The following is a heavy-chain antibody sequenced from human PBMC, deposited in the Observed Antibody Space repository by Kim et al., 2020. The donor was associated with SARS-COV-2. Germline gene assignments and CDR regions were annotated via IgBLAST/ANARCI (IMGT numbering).Heavy chain of an antibody. D-gene: IGHD5-18*01. CDR3: ARDRAAMVTGIDY. CDR1: GGSVSSGSYY. CDR2: IYYSGST. V-gene: IGHV4-61*01. J-gene: IGHJ4*02. Sequence: SETLSLTCTVSGGSVSSGSYYWSWIRQPPGKGLEWIGYIYYSGSTNYNPSLKSRVTISVDTSKNQFSLKLSSVTAADTAVYYCARDRAAMVTGIDYWGQGTLVTVSS.